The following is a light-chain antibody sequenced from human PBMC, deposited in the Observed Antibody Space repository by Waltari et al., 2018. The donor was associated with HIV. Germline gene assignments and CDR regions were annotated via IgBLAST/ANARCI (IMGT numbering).Light chain of an antibody. CDR2: GNS. J-gene: IGLJ1*01. V-gene: IGLV1-44*01. Sequence: QSVLTQPPSASGTPGQRVTISCSGSNSNLGSNTVHCYQQLPGTAPKLLTYGNSQRPSGVPDRFSGSKSGTSASLAISGLQSDDEAHYYCAAWDDSLSVYVFATGTKVTVL. CDR1: NSNLGSNT. CDR3: AAWDDSLSVYV.